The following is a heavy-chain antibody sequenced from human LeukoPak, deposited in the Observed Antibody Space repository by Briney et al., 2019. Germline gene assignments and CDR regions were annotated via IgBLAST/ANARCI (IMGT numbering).Heavy chain of an antibody. J-gene: IGHJ3*02. CDR3: ARRKSGWMAGTDAFDI. CDR1: GGSFSGYY. D-gene: IGHD5-24*01. CDR2: INHSGST. Sequence: PSETLSLTCAVYGGSFSGYYWSWIRQPPGKGLEWIGEINHSGSTNYNPSLKSRVTISVDTSKNQFSLKLSSVTAADTAVYYCARRKSGWMAGTDAFDIWGQGTMVTVSS. V-gene: IGHV4-34*01.